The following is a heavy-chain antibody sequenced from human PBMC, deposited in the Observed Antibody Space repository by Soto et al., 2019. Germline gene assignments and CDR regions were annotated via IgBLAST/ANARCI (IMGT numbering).Heavy chain of an antibody. D-gene: IGHD6-19*01. Sequence: EVQMLESGGGLVQPGGSLRLSCAASGFTFSTYAMSWVRQAPGKGLEWVSSISGGGGRTYYADSVKGRFTISRDNSKNALYLQLNSLRAEDTDVYYCAKDRRQSAVAGTSDSDYWGQGTLVTVSS. CDR3: AKDRRQSAVAGTSDSDY. J-gene: IGHJ4*02. CDR2: ISGGGGRT. V-gene: IGHV3-23*01. CDR1: GFTFSTYA.